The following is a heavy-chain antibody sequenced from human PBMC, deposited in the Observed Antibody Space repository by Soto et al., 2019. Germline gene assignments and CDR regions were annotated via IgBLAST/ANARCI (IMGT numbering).Heavy chain of an antibody. CDR3: ASNYAYAEGYYWYGIDV. Sequence: EVQLVESGGGLVLPGGSLRLSCAASGFTFSRYWMHWVRQAPGKGLVWVSRISSYGSDTHYADSVKGRFTISRDNAKNAVYLQMNSLRAADTAVYDCASNYAYAEGYYWYGIDVWGQGTTVTVSS. CDR1: GFTFSRYW. D-gene: IGHD3-16*01. CDR2: ISSYGSDT. J-gene: IGHJ6*02. V-gene: IGHV3-74*01.